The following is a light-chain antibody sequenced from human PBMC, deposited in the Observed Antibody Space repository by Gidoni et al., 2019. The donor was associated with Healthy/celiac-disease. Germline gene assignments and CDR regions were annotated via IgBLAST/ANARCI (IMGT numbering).Light chain of an antibody. CDR1: QSLLHSNGYNY. V-gene: IGKV2-28*01. Sequence: DIEMTQSPLSLPVTPGEPASISCRSSQSLLHSNGYNYLDWYLQKPGQSPQLLIYLGSNRASGVPDRFSGSGSGTDFTLKISRVEAEDVGVYYCMQALQTPLAFGQXTKVEIK. J-gene: IGKJ1*01. CDR2: LGS. CDR3: MQALQTPLA.